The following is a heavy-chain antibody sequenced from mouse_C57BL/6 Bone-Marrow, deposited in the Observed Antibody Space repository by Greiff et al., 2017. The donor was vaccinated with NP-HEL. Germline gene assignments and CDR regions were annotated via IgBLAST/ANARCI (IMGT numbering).Heavy chain of an antibody. J-gene: IGHJ2*01. CDR2: IDPENGDT. V-gene: IGHV14-4*01. CDR3: TTGSTMVTIDY. Sequence: VQLKESGAELVRPGASVKLSCTASGFNIKDDYMHWVKQRPEQGLEWIGWIDPENGDTEYASKFQGKATITADTSSNTAYLQLSSLTSEDTAVYYCTTGSTMVTIDYWGQGTTLTVSS. CDR1: GFNIKDDY. D-gene: IGHD2-2*01.